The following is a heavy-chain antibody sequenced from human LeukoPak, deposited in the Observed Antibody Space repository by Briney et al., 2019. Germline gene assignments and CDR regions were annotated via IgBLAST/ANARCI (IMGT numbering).Heavy chain of an antibody. V-gene: IGHV3-21*01. CDR1: GFTFSSYS. Sequence: PGGSLRLSCAASGFTFSSYSMNWVRQAPGKGLEWVSSISSSSSYIYYADSVKGRFTISRDNSKNTLYLQMNSLRAEDTAVYYCARDRCSSGWYSMGYYYYGMDVWGQGTTVTVSS. CDR3: ARDRCSSGWYSMGYYYYGMDV. CDR2: ISSSSSYI. J-gene: IGHJ6*02. D-gene: IGHD6-19*01.